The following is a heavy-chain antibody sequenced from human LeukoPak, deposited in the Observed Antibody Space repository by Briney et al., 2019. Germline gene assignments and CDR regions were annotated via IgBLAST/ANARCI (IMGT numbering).Heavy chain of an antibody. CDR1: GFTFSSYW. J-gene: IGHJ4*02. CDR2: INSDGSST. CDR3: AVAVVVAATPDY. Sequence: PGGSLRLSCAASGFTFSSYWMHWVRQAPGKGLVWVSRINSDGSSTSYADSVKGRFTISTDNAKNALYLQMNSQRAEDTAVYYCAVAVVVAATPDYWGQGTLVTVSS. D-gene: IGHD2-15*01. V-gene: IGHV3-74*01.